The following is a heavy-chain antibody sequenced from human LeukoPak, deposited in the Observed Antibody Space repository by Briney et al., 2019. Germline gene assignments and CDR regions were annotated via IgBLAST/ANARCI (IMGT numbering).Heavy chain of an antibody. D-gene: IGHD6-13*01. CDR3: AKDLNVAAAGYYFDY. Sequence: GRSLRLSCAASGFTFSNYGMHWVRQAPGKGLEWVAVVANDGRDKRYADSVKGRFTISRDNSKNTVYLQMNSLRAEDTAVYYCAKDLNVAAAGYYFDYWGQGTLVTVSS. CDR2: VANDGRDK. V-gene: IGHV3-30*18. CDR1: GFTFSNYG. J-gene: IGHJ4*02.